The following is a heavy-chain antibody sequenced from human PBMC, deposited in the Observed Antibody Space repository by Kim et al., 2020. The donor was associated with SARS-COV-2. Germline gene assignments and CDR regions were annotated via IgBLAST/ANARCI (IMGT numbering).Heavy chain of an antibody. CDR2: VYHSGST. CDR3: VREGYFDGGSFFFDS. Sequence: SETLSLTCTVSGAYITNHYWSWIRQPPGKGLEWIGNVYHSGSTSYNPSLKSRVTMSVETSTRQFSLQVTSVTAADTAIDYCVREGYFDGGSFFFDSWG. J-gene: IGHJ5*01. D-gene: IGHD2-15*01. V-gene: IGHV4-59*11. CDR1: GAYITNHY.